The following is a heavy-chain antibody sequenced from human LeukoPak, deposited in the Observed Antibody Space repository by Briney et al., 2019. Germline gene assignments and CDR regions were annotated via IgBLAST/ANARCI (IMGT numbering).Heavy chain of an antibody. J-gene: IGHJ4*02. CDR2: INPNCGGT. Sequence: GAPVKPSCKASGYTFTAYYMHWVRQAPGQGLEWMGWINPNCGGTNYAQKFQGRVTMTRDTSISTAYMELSRLRSDDTAVYYCARGDIMTGYVFDCWGQGTLVTVSS. D-gene: IGHD3-9*01. V-gene: IGHV1-2*02. CDR3: ARGDIMTGYVFDC. CDR1: GYTFTAYY.